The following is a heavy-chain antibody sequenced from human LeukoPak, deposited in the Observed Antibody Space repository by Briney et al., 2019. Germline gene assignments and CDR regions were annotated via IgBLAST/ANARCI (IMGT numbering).Heavy chain of an antibody. J-gene: IGHJ3*02. CDR1: GGTFSSYA. D-gene: IGHD3-22*01. CDR2: IIPIFGTA. CDR3: ASDNYDSSGYYYALDI. V-gene: IGHV1-69*05. Sequence: SVKVSCKASGGTFSSYAISWVRQAPGQGLEWMGRIIPIFGTANYAQKFQGRVTITTDESTSTAYMELSSLRSEDTAVYYCASDNYDSSGYYYALDIWGQGTMVTVSS.